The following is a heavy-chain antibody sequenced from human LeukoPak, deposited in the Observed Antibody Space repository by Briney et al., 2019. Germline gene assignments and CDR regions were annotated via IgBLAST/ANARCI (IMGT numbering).Heavy chain of an antibody. V-gene: IGHV4-39*01. CDR3: ARRRRYDILTGYSSFDY. D-gene: IGHD3-9*01. CDR1: GGSISSSSYY. J-gene: IGHJ4*02. CDR2: IYYSGST. Sequence: SETLSLTCTVSGGSISSSSYYWGWIRQPPGKGLEWIGSIYYSGSTYYNPSLKSRVTISVDTSKNQFSPKLSSVTAADTAVYYCARRRRYDILTGYSSFDYWGQGTLVTVSS.